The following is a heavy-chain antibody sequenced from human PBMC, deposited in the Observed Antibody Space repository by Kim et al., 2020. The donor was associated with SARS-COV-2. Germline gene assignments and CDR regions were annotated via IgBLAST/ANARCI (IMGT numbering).Heavy chain of an antibody. D-gene: IGHD6-19*01. CDR1: GFTFSSRA. CDR2: VNNGGNA. J-gene: IGHJ4*01. Sequence: GGSLRLSCAASGFTFSSRAMSWVRQAPGKGPERVASVNNGGNAYYADSVKGRFTVSRDITRDTLYPQMNSLRAEDTALYFCAKDHPSSGWPAFDSWGHGT. V-gene: IGHV3-23*01. CDR3: AKDHPSSGWPAFDS.